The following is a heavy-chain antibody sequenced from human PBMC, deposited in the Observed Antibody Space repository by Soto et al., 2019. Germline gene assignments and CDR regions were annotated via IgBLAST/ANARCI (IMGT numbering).Heavy chain of an antibody. CDR1: GGSFSGYY. J-gene: IGHJ4*02. CDR3: ARGSWALDY. Sequence: SETLSLTCAVYGGSFSGYYWSWIRQPPGKGLEWIGEINHSGSTNYNPSLKSRVTISVDTSKNQFSLKLSSVTAADTAVYYCARGSWALDYWGQGTLVTVSS. CDR2: INHSGST. V-gene: IGHV4-34*01.